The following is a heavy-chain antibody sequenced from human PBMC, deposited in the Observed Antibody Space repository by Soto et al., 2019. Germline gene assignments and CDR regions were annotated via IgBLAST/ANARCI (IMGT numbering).Heavy chain of an antibody. CDR3: TTDDPINRS. CDR2: IKSKTNGGTT. Sequence: GGSLRLCCAASGFTFSNAWMSWVRQAPGKGLEWVGSIKSKTNGGTTDYAAPVIGRFTISRDDSKNTLYLQMNSLKTEDTAVYYCTTDDPINRSWGQGTLVTVSS. CDR1: GFTFSNAW. J-gene: IGHJ5*02. V-gene: IGHV3-15*01.